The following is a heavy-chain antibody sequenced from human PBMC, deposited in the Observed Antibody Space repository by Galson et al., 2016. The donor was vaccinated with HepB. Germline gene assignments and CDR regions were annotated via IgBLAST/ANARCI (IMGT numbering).Heavy chain of an antibody. CDR2: INPDSGGT. Sequence: SVKVSCKASGYTFTAYYMHWVRQAPGQGLEWMGWINPDSGGTNFAQRFRGRVTLTRDASNSTAYMELSGLRSDDTAVYYCARDGQGFGVVNNPNYYYGLDVWAKGTTVTVSP. D-gene: IGHD3-3*01. V-gene: IGHV1-2*02. CDR1: GYTFTAYY. CDR3: ARDGQGFGVVNNPNYYYGLDV. J-gene: IGHJ6*04.